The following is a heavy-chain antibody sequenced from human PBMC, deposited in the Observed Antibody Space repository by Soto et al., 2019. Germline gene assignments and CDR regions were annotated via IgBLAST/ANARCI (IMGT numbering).Heavy chain of an antibody. J-gene: IGHJ4*02. Sequence: QVHLVQSGAEVKKPGASVKVSCNASGDTFTDYAIHWMRQAPRQRLEWLAWINPGNGDTQYSQKFQGRVTLTRDTSATTAYMELSSLRSEDTSVYCCAGGLGATAATFDYWGQGTLVTVSS. CDR3: AGGLGATAATFDY. V-gene: IGHV1-3*01. D-gene: IGHD1-26*01. CDR1: GDTFTDYA. CDR2: INPGNGDT.